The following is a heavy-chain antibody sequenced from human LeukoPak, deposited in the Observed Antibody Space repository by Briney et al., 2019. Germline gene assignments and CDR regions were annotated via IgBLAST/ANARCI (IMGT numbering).Heavy chain of an antibody. CDR1: GLSLSVNY. D-gene: IGHD2-2*02. V-gene: IGHV3-53*01. CDR3: ARYTFRAVDI. CDR2: IYRDGNT. Sequence: PGGSLRLSCAASGLSLSVNYMTWVRQSPGKGLEWLSIIYRDGNTYYADSVNGRFSISRDDYKNTLYLETNSLRAEDTALYYCARYTFRAVDIWGQGSMVTVSS. J-gene: IGHJ3*02.